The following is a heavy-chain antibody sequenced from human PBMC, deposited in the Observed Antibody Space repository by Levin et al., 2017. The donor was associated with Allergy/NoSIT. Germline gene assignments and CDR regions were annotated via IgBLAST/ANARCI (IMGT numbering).Heavy chain of an antibody. V-gene: IGHV3-30-3*01. CDR1: GFTFSSYT. Sequence: GESLKISCAASGFTFSSYTMHWVRKAPGKGLEWMAVISHDGSSKYYADSLKGRFTISRDNSKNTLHLQMNSLRSEDTAVYYCARDRGGQQGEYYFDFWGQGTLVTVSS. CDR2: ISHDGSSK. D-gene: IGHD3-10*01. CDR3: ARDRGGQQGEYYFDF. J-gene: IGHJ4*02.